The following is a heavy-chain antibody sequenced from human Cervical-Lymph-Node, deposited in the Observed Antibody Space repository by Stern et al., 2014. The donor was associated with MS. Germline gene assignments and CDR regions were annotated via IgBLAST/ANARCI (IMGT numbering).Heavy chain of an antibody. V-gene: IGHV3-33*01. CDR2: LWSHGPTT. J-gene: IGHJ6*02. CDR3: ARDDWRDGYNRGGFGV. Sequence: VQLVESGGGVVQPGRSLRLSCEASGFSFGTYAMHWIRQAPGKGLERVSTLWSHGPTTFYTDSAKGRFTISRDNSKDILYLQMDDLQLQDAAVYICARDDWRDGYNRGGFGVWGQGTTVTVSS. D-gene: IGHD5-24*01. CDR1: GFSFGTYA.